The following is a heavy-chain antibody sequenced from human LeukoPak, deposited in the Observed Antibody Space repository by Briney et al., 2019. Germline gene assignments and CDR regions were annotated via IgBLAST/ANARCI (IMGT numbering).Heavy chain of an antibody. CDR2: ISYTGTT. Sequence: SETLSLTCGVSGDPISSSGYYWAWIRQPPGKGLEWIGSISYTGTTYYNPSLKSRLTISADTSKNQFSLKLTSVTAADTAVYYCARRRIVATIDYWGQGTLVTVSS. CDR1: GDPISSSGYY. CDR3: ARRRIVATIDY. V-gene: IGHV4-39*01. J-gene: IGHJ4*02. D-gene: IGHD5-12*01.